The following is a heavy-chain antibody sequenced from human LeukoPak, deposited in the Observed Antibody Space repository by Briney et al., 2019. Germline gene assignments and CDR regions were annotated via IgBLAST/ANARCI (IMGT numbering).Heavy chain of an antibody. CDR2: MYYSGRT. Sequence: SETLSLTCTVSGGSISIYYWSWIRQSPGRGREWIGYMYYSGRTGYNPSLQSRVTISVDTAKKQLSLKLSSVTAADTAVYYCARVAAGGSLFDYWGQGTLVTVSS. V-gene: IGHV4-59*01. D-gene: IGHD2-15*01. CDR1: GGSISIYY. J-gene: IGHJ4*02. CDR3: ARVAAGGSLFDY.